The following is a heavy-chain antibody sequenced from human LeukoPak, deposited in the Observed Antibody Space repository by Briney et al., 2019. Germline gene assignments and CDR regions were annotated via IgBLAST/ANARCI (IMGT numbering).Heavy chain of an antibody. J-gene: IGHJ4*02. Sequence: AGSLRLSCAASGFPFSSYGMHWGRQAPGKGREWVAFIWNDGSNEYYVDSVKGRFTISGDNSKHTLYLQMNSLRAEDTAVYYCASPRTTGMTRRNYFDYWGQGTLVTVSS. CDR3: ASPRTTGMTRRNYFDY. CDR1: GFPFSSYG. CDR2: IWNDGSNE. D-gene: IGHD1-1*01. V-gene: IGHV3-30*02.